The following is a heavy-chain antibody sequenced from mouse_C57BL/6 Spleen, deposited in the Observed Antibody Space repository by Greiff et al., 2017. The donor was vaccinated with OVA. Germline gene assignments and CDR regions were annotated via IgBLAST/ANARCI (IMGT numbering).Heavy chain of an antibody. Sequence: LQESGAELVRPGASVKLSCTASGFNIKDDYMHWVKQRPEQGLEWIGWIDPENGDTEYASKFQGKATITADTSSNTAYLQLSSLTSEDTAVYYCTRTGTSFAYWGQGTLVTVSA. V-gene: IGHV14-4*01. CDR3: TRTGTSFAY. CDR2: IDPENGDT. CDR1: GFNIKDDY. D-gene: IGHD4-1*01. J-gene: IGHJ3*01.